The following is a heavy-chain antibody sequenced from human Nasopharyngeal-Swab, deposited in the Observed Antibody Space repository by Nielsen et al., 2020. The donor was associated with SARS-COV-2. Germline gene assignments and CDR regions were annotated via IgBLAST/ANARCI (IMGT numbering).Heavy chain of an antibody. CDR3: AREMATIPVDFRAFDI. CDR2: INHSGST. D-gene: IGHD5-24*01. J-gene: IGHJ3*02. Sequence: GSLRLSCAVYGGSFSGYYWSWIRQPPGKGLEWIGEINHSGSTNYNPSLKSRVTISVDTSKNQFSLKLSSVTAADTAVYYCAREMATIPVDFRAFDIWGQGTMVTVSS. V-gene: IGHV4-34*01. CDR1: GGSFSGYY.